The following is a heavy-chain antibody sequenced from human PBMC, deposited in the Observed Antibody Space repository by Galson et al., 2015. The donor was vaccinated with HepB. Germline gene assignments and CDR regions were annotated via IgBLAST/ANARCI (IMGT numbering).Heavy chain of an antibody. D-gene: IGHD4-17*01. J-gene: IGHJ5*02. Sequence: SVKVSCKASGGTFSSYAISWVRQAPGQGLEWMGGIIPIFGTANYAQKFQGRVTITADESTSTAYMELSSLRSEDTAVFYCARANDYGGSGWFDPWGQGTLVTVSS. CDR3: ARANDYGGSGWFDP. CDR2: IIPIFGTA. V-gene: IGHV1-69*13. CDR1: GGTFSSYA.